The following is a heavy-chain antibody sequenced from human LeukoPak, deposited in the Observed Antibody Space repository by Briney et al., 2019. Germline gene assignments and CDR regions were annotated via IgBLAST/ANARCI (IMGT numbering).Heavy chain of an antibody. J-gene: IGHJ4*02. D-gene: IGHD6-13*01. Sequence: SETLSLTCTVTGGSLSGYFRSWIRQPPGKGLEWLGHVYYNGRTNYHPSLNSRVTISVDTSKNQFSLKLSSVTAADTAVYYCARLQLFRGYSLDYWGQGTLVTVSS. CDR2: VYYNGRT. CDR3: ARLQLFRGYSLDY. V-gene: IGHV4-59*01. CDR1: GGSLSGYF.